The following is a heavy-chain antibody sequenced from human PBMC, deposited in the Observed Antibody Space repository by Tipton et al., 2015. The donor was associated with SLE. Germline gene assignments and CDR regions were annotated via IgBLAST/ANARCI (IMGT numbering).Heavy chain of an antibody. Sequence: TLSLTCTVSGGSITSGSYYWSWIRQPAGKGLEWIGRVYATGSTYYNPSLKSRVTISLDSSKNQISLKLSSVSAADTAVYYCARGGGSYYDYWGQGTLVTVSS. CDR2: VYATGST. J-gene: IGHJ4*02. CDR1: GGSITSGSYY. V-gene: IGHV4-61*02. CDR3: ARGGGSYYDY. D-gene: IGHD1-26*01.